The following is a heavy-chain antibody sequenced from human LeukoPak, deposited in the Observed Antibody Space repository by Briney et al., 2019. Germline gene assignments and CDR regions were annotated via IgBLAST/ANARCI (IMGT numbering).Heavy chain of an antibody. D-gene: IGHD3-16*01. J-gene: IGHJ4*02. CDR2: IYYSGST. CDR3: ARLIFEGSLFDY. V-gene: IGHV4-59*01. CDR1: GGSISSYY. Sequence: SETLSLTCTVSGGSISSYYWSWIRQPPGKGLERIGYIYYSGSTNYNPSLKSRVTISVDTSKNQFSLKLSSVTAADTAVYYCARLIFEGSLFDYWGQGTLVTVSS.